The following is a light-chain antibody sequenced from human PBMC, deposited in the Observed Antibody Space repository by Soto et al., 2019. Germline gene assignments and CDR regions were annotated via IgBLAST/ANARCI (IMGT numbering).Light chain of an antibody. CDR1: QSVSSSY. V-gene: IGKV3D-20*02. CDR3: QQRTNWPLST. CDR2: GAS. Sequence: EIVLTQSPGTLSLSPGERATLSCRASQSVSSSYLAWYQQKPGQAPRLLIYGASSRATGIPDRFSGSGSGTDFTLTISRLEPEDFAVYYCQQRTNWPLSTFGGGTKVEIK. J-gene: IGKJ4*01.